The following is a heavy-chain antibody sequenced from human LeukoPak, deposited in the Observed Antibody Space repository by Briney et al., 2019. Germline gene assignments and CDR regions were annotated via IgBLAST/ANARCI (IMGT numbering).Heavy chain of an antibody. CDR3: AREIGVGLYSEQQLALN. D-gene: IGHD6-13*01. V-gene: IGHV1-46*01. Sequence: ASVKVSCKASGYTFTSYYMHWVRQAPGQGLEWMGIINPSGGSTSYAQKFQGRVTMTRGTSTSTVYMELSSLRSEDTAVYYCAREIGVGLYSEQQLALNWGQGTLVTVSS. CDR1: GYTFTSYY. CDR2: INPSGGST. J-gene: IGHJ4*02.